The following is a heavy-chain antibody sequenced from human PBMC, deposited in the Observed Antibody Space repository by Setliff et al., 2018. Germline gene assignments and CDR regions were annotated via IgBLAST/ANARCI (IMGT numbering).Heavy chain of an antibody. CDR2: INHRGST. V-gene: IGHV4-34*01. CDR3: ARGRNIAARLLDS. J-gene: IGHJ4*02. D-gene: IGHD6-6*01. CDR1: GGTFSDYY. Sequence: ETLSLTCAAYGGTFSDYYWTWIRQPPGKGLEWVGEINHRGSTTYNPSLKSRVTISVDTSKDQFSLKVTSMTAADTAVYYCARGRNIAARLLDSWGQGTLVTVAS.